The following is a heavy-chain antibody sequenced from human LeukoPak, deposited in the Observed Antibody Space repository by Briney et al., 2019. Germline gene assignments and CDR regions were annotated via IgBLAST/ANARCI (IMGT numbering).Heavy chain of an antibody. D-gene: IGHD3-10*01. V-gene: IGHV3-48*02. CDR3: ARVLRGLYNLGD. CDR1: GFTFSSYE. J-gene: IGHJ4*02. CDR2: ISSSSDLM. Sequence: GGSLRLSCAASGFTFSSYEMNWVRQAPGKGLEWVSYISSSSDLMSYVASVKGRFTVSRDNAKNSLFLQMNSLRDEDTAVYYCARVLRGLYNLGDWGQGTWSPSPQ.